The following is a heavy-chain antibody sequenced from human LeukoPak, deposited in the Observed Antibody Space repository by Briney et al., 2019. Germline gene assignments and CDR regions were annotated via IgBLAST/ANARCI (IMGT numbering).Heavy chain of an antibody. J-gene: IGHJ3*02. CDR3: ASRVSDYGSGSFESDAFDI. CDR2: MNPNSGNT. CDR1: GYTFTSYD. D-gene: IGHD3-10*01. V-gene: IGHV1-18*01. Sequence: GASVKVSCKASGYTFTSYDINWVRQATGQGLEWMGWMNPNSGNTNYAQKLQGRVTMTTDTSRSTAYMELRSLRSDDTAVYYCASRVSDYGSGSFESDAFDIWGQGTMVTVSS.